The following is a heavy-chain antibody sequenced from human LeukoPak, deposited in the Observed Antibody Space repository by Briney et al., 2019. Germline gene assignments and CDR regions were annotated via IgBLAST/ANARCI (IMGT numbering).Heavy chain of an antibody. CDR1: GGSISSGDYY. CDR3: ARELVSRYSSSWYVSYYYYMDV. J-gene: IGHJ6*03. V-gene: IGHV4-30-4*08. D-gene: IGHD6-13*01. CDR2: IYYSGST. Sequence: SETLSLTCTVSGGSISSGDYYWSWIRQPPGKGLEWIGYIYYSGSTYYNPSLKSRVTISVDTSKNQFSLKLSSVTAADTAVYYCARELVSRYSSSWYVSYYYYMDVWGKGTTVTVSS.